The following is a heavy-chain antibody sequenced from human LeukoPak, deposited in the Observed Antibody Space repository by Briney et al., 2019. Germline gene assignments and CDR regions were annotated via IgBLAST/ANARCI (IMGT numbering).Heavy chain of an antibody. CDR1: GDSISKDYYC. Sequence: SETLSLTCTVSGDSISKDYYCWAWIRQPPGKGLEWIGTIYNNANTYYNPPLESRVTMSVDTSKNQISLTLTSVTAADTAVYYCARDHIDGFNPNNWFDPWGQGTLVAVSS. CDR2: IYNNANT. J-gene: IGHJ5*02. D-gene: IGHD5-24*01. V-gene: IGHV4-39*07. CDR3: ARDHIDGFNPNNWFDP.